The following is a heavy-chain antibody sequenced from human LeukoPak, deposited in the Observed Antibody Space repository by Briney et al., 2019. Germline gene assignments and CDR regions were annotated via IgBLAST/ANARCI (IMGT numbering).Heavy chain of an antibody. V-gene: IGHV4-61*02. Sequence: SQTLSLTCTVSGGSISSGSYYRSWIRQPAGKGLEWIGRIYTSGSTNYNPSLKSRVTISVDTSKNQFSLKLSSVTAADTAVYYCARDVPPKRVPHAFDIWGQGTMVTVSS. CDR1: GGSISSGSYY. CDR3: ARDVPPKRVPHAFDI. J-gene: IGHJ3*02. CDR2: IYTSGST.